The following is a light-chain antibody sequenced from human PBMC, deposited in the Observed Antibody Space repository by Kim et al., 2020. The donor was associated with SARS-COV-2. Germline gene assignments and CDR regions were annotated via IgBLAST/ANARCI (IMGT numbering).Light chain of an antibody. CDR3: NSYTSSSTWV. CDR1: NSDLGSYNY. V-gene: IGLV2-14*03. Sequence: QSVLTQPASVSGSPGQSITISCTGTNSDLGSYNYVSWYQQHPGNAPKLIIYDVSKRPSGVSNRFSASKSGNAASLTISGLQAEDEADYYCNSYTSSSTWVFGGGTKLTVL. J-gene: IGLJ3*02. CDR2: DVS.